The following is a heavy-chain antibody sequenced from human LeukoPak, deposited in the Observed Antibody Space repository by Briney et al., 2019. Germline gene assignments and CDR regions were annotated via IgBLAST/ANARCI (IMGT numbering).Heavy chain of an antibody. CDR2: ISAYNGNT. J-gene: IGHJ4*02. D-gene: IGHD2-2*01. CDR3: ARDSLYCSSTSCYPDLKDFDY. Sequence: ASVKVSCKASGYTFTSYGISWVRQAPGQGLEWMGWISAYNGNTNYAQKLQGRVTMTTGTSTSTAYMELRSLRSDDTAVYYCARDSLYCSSTSCYPDLKDFDYWGQGTLVTVSS. V-gene: IGHV1-18*01. CDR1: GYTFTSYG.